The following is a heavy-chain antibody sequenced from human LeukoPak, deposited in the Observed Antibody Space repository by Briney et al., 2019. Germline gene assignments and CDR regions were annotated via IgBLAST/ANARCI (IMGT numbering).Heavy chain of an antibody. Sequence: GGSLRLSCAASGFTFSSYAMSWVRQAPGKGLEWVSAIGGSGGTTYYADSVKGRFTISRDNSKNTLYLQMNSLRAEDTAVYYCARDTSGWPTTFDYWGQGTLVTVSS. CDR1: GFTFSSYA. CDR3: ARDTSGWPTTFDY. D-gene: IGHD6-19*01. J-gene: IGHJ4*02. V-gene: IGHV3-23*01. CDR2: IGGSGGTT.